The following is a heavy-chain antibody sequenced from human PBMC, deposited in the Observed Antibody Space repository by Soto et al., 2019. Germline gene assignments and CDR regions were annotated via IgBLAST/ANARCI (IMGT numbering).Heavy chain of an antibody. D-gene: IGHD3-3*01. CDR1: GLSVTDTY. CDR3: AREPLWSGPLPLDAFEV. CDR2: VYIDGTT. J-gene: IGHJ3*01. V-gene: IGHV3-53*01. Sequence: EGQLVESGGGLIQPGGSLRVSCAASGLSVTDTYMSWVRQAPGKGLEWVSVVYIDGTTNYADSVKGRFTIFRDNSRNTVYLQMNSLRAEDTAMYYCAREPLWSGPLPLDAFEVWGQGTKVTVS.